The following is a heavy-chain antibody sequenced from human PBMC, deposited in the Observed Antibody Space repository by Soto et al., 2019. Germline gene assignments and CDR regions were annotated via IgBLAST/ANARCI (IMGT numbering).Heavy chain of an antibody. CDR1: GFTFSNAW. Sequence: EVQLVESGGGLVKPGGSLRLSCAASGFTFSNAWMNWVRQAPGKGLEWVGRIKSKTDGGTTDYAAPVKGRFTISRDDSKNTLYLQMNSLKTEDTAVYYCTTDEPYYDILTGTVMGAFDIWGQGTMVTVSS. J-gene: IGHJ3*02. CDR3: TTDEPYYDILTGTVMGAFDI. CDR2: IKSKTDGGTT. D-gene: IGHD3-9*01. V-gene: IGHV3-15*07.